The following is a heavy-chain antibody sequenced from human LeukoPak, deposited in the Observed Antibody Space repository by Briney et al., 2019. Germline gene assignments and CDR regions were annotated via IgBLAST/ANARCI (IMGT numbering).Heavy chain of an antibody. CDR1: GGSFSGYY. CDR2: INHSGST. D-gene: IGHD5-18*01. CDR3: ARGTGYSYGYPDY. V-gene: IGHV4-34*01. Sequence: PSGTLSLTCAVYGGSFSGYYWSWIRQPPGKGLEWIGEINHSGSTNYNPSLKSRVTISVDTSKNQFSLKLSSVTAADTAVYYCARGTGYSYGYPDYWGQGTLVTVSS. J-gene: IGHJ4*02.